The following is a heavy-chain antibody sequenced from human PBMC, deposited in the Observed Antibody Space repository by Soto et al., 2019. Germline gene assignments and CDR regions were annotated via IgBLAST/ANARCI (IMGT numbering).Heavy chain of an antibody. V-gene: IGHV3-33*01. J-gene: IGHJ4*02. D-gene: IGHD6-13*01. CDR3: ARQDSSLDY. CDR1: GFTFSSYG. CDR2: IWYDGSNK. Sequence: QVQLVESGGGVVQPGRSLRLSCAASGFTFSSYGMHWVRQAPGKGLEWVAVIWYDGSNKYYADSVKGRFTISRDNSKNTLYLQMNSLRAEDTAVYYCARQDSSLDYWGQGTLVTVSS.